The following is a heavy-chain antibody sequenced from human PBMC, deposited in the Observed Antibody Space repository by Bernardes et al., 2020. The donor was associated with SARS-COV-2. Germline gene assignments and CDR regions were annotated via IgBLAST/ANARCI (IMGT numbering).Heavy chain of an antibody. CDR2: IYYGGNT. CDR1: SGSISSVGSY. V-gene: IGHV4-31*03. J-gene: IGHJ3*02. Sequence: SETLSLTCSVSSGSISSVGSYWGWLRQHPGKGLEWIGHIYYGGNTYYNPSLKSRITISVDNAKNSLYLQMNSLRAEDTALYYCAKGNSGSHRDAFDIWGQGTMVTVSS. D-gene: IGHD1-26*01. CDR3: AKGNSGSHRDAFDI.